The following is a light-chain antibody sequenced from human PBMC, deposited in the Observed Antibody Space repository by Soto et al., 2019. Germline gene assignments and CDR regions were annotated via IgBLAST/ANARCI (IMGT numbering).Light chain of an antibody. Sequence: EIVLTQSPGTRSLSAGERATLSCRASQSVSSSYLAWYQQKPGQVPGLLIYGASSRATGIPDRFSGSGSGPDFTLTIRRLEPEDCAVYYCPQYGSSPLTFGGGTKVEIK. CDR3: PQYGSSPLT. CDR2: GAS. CDR1: QSVSSSY. J-gene: IGKJ4*01. V-gene: IGKV3-20*01.